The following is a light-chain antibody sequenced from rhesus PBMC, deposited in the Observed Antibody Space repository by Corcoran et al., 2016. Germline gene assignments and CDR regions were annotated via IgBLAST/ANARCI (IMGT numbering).Light chain of an antibody. J-gene: IGKJ4*01. CDR1: QSLLDSEDGNTY. V-gene: IGKV2S20*01. CDR3: MQGIEYPPT. Sequence: DIVMTQTPLSLPVTPGEPASISCRSSQSLLDSEDGNTYLEWYLQKPGQSPPPLIYEVSNRASGVPDRISGSGSDTDFTLKIGRVEAEDVGLYYCMQGIEYPPTFGGGTKVEIK. CDR2: EVS.